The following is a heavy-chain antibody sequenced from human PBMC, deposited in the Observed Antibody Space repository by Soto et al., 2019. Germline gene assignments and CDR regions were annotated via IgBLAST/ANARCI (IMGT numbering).Heavy chain of an antibody. CDR3: ARDQLYYNDISGRPLNAFDV. CDR1: GLNFRNYC. J-gene: IGHJ3*01. V-gene: IGHV3-48*01. Sequence: GRSMILSCTASGLNFRNYCMNWVSKEPGKGLEWVSYIGIGSSTTYYADSVKGRFTISRDNAKNSLYLQMNSLRAEDTAVYYCARDQLYYNDISGRPLNAFDVWGQGTMVTVSS. D-gene: IGHD3-22*01. CDR2: IGIGSSTT.